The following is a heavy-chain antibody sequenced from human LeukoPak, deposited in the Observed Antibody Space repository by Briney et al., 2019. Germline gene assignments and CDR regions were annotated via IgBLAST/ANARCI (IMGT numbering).Heavy chain of an antibody. J-gene: IGHJ4*02. CDR3: ARVSGSYRWYFDY. D-gene: IGHD1-26*01. CDR1: GGSISSGSYY. V-gene: IGHV4-61*02. Sequence: SQTLSLTCTVSGGSISSGSYYWSWIRQPAGKGLEWIGRIYTSGSTNHNPSLKSRVTISVDTSKNQFSLKLSSVTAADTAVYYCARVSGSYRWYFDYWGQGTLVTVSS. CDR2: IYTSGST.